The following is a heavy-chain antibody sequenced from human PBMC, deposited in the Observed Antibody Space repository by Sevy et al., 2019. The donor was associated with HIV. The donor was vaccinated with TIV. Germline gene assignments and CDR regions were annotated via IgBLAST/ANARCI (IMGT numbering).Heavy chain of an antibody. CDR2: FYHSGST. J-gene: IGHJ6*02. D-gene: IGHD3-10*01. CDR3: AKHPFGGSQYYYGMDV. V-gene: IGHV4-59*08. Sequence: SETLSLTCTVSGGSINSYHWSWIRQPPGKGLEWIGYFYHSGSTNYNPSLKSRVTISIDTSKNQFSLKLTSVTAADTAVYYSAKHPFGGSQYYYGMDVWGQGTTVTVSS. CDR1: GGSINSYH.